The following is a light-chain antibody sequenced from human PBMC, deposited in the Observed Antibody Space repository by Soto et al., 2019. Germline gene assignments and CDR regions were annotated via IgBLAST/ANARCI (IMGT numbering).Light chain of an antibody. V-gene: IGKV3-20*01. J-gene: IGKJ1*01. CDR2: GAS. Sequence: EIVLTQSPGTLSLSPGERATLSCRASQSVRSDYLAWYQQKPGQAPRIQIYGASTRATGITDSFTGSGSGTNFTLTISRLEPEDFAMYYCQQYSSSPRTFGQGTKVEIK. CDR3: QQYSSSPRT. CDR1: QSVRSDY.